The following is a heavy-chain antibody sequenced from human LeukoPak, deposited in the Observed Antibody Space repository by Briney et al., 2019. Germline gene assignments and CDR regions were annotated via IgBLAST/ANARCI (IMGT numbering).Heavy chain of an antibody. D-gene: IGHD1-26*01. CDR2: INLTANT. CDR3: ARVRHSPLELAYYMVV. J-gene: IGHJ6*03. CDR1: GGSFSGFY. Sequence: SETLSLTCAVDGGSFSGFYWTWIRQTPGKGLEWIGEINLTANTNYNPSLTDYSPALKSRVTISMDSSSNHLSLKLSSVTAADTGVYYCARVRHSPLELAYYMVVWGKATPVTVSS. V-gene: IGHV4-34*01.